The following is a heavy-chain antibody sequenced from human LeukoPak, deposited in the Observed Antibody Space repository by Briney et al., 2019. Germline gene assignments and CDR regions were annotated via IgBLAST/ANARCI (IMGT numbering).Heavy chain of an antibody. CDR2: ISYDGSNK. D-gene: IGHD6-13*01. J-gene: IGHJ6*03. Sequence: GGSLRLSCAASGLTFSSYGMHWVRQAPGKGLEWVAVISYDGSNKYYADSVKGRFTISRDNSKNTLYLQMNSLRAEDTAVYYCAKDEDSSSWYGLYYYMDVWGKGTTVTVSS. CDR3: AKDEDSSSWYGLYYYMDV. CDR1: GLTFSSYG. V-gene: IGHV3-30*18.